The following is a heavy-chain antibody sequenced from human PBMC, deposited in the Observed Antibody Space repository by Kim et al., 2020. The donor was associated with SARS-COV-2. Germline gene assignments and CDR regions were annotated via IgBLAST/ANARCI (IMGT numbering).Heavy chain of an antibody. J-gene: IGHJ4*02. D-gene: IGHD6-19*01. CDR3: ARDLRGSGWYGFDY. V-gene: IGHV3-66*01. Sequence: ADSVKGRFTIYGDNSKNPLYLQMNNLRAEDTAVYYCARDLRGSGWYGFDYWGQGTLVTVSS.